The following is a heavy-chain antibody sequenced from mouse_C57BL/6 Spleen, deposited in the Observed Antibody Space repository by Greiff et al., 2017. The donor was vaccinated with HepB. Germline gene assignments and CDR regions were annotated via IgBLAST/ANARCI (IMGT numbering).Heavy chain of an antibody. Sequence: VQLQQSGAELVKPGASVKISCKASGYAFSSYWMNWVKQRPGKGLEWIGQIYPGDGDTNYNGKFKGKATLTADKSSSTAYMQLSSLTSEDSAVYFCARSQVVAHYFDYWGQGTTLTVSS. V-gene: IGHV1-80*01. J-gene: IGHJ2*01. D-gene: IGHD1-1*01. CDR2: IYPGDGDT. CDR3: ARSQVVAHYFDY. CDR1: GYAFSSYW.